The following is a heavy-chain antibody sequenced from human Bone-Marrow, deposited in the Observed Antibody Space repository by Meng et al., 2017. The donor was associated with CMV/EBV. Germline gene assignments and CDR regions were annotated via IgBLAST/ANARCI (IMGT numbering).Heavy chain of an antibody. CDR1: GFTFSSYS. D-gene: IGHD3-3*01. CDR3: ARVTNFFGVVRPGWFDP. CDR2: ISSSSSYI. Sequence: GESLKISCAASGFTFSSYSMNWVRQAPGKGLEWVSSISSSSSYIYYADSVKGRFTISRDNAKNSLYLQMNSLRAEDTAVYYCARVTNFFGVVRPGWFDPWGQGTLVTVSS. J-gene: IGHJ5*02. V-gene: IGHV3-21*01.